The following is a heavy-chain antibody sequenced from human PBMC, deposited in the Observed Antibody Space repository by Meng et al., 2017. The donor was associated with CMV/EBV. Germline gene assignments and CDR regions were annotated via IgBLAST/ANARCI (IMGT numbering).Heavy chain of an antibody. J-gene: IGHJ5*02. V-gene: IGHV4-34*01. CDR1: GGSFSGYY. Sequence: VYGGSFSGYYWSWIRQPPGKGLEWIGEINHSGSTNYNPSLKSRVTISVDTSENQFSLKLSSVTAADTAVYYCAGFTFGRVIVRWFDPWGQGTLVTVSS. CDR3: AGFTFGRVIVRWFDP. CDR2: INHSGST. D-gene: IGHD3-16*02.